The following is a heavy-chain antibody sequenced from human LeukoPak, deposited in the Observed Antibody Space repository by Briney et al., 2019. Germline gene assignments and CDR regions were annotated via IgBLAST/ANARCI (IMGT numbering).Heavy chain of an antibody. D-gene: IGHD2-2*01. CDR3: ARAPDWYFDL. CDR2: IYTSEST. Sequence: SQTLSLTCTVSGGSISSGSYYWSWIRQPAGKGLEWIERIYTSESTNYNPSLKSRVTISVDTSKNQFSLKLSSVTAADTAVYYCARAPDWYFDLWGRGTLVTVSS. J-gene: IGHJ2*01. CDR1: GGSISSGSYY. V-gene: IGHV4-61*02.